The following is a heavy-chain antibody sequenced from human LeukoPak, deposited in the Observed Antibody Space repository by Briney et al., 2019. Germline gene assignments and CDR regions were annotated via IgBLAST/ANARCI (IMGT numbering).Heavy chain of an antibody. CDR1: GFTFSSYA. Sequence: GGSLRLSCAASGFTFSSYAMSWVRQAPGKGLEWVSAISGSGGSTYYADSVKGRFTISRDNSKNTLYLQMNSLRAEDTAVYYCVRSCSTSGSCYGWFDPWGQGTLVTVSS. CDR2: ISGSGGST. CDR3: VRSCSTSGSCYGWFDP. V-gene: IGHV3-23*01. D-gene: IGHD2-2*01. J-gene: IGHJ5*02.